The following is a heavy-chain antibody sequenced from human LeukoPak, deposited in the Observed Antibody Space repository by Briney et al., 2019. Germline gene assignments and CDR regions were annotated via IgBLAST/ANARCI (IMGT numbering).Heavy chain of an antibody. D-gene: IGHD5-18*01. J-gene: IGHJ4*02. CDR3: ARVPDTVMVDY. V-gene: IGHV4-31*03. CDR1: GGSIASGTFY. Sequence: PSETLSLTCTVSGGSIASGTFYWSWIRQRPGKALELVGYIYHTGETKYNPSLKSRLIISLDTSKNQFSLKLTSVTAADTAMYYCARVPDTVMVDYWGQGTLVTVSS. CDR2: IYHTGET.